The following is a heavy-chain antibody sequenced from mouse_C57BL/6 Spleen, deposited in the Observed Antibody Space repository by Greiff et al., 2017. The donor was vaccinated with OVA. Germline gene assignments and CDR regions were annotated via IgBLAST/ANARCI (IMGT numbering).Heavy chain of an antibody. Sequence: EVKLVESGEGLVKPGGSLKLSCAASGFTFSSYAMSWVRQTPEKRLEWVAYISSGGDYIYYADTVKGRFTISRDNARNTLYLQMSRLKSEDTAMYYCTRDGNYWYFDVWGTGTTVTVSS. CDR2: ISSGGDYI. CDR3: TRDGNYWYFDV. CDR1: GFTFSSYA. J-gene: IGHJ1*03. D-gene: IGHD2-1*01. V-gene: IGHV5-9-1*02.